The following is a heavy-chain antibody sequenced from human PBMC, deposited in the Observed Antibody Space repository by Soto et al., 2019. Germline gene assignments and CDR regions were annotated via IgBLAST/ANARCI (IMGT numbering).Heavy chain of an antibody. V-gene: IGHV1-69*13. CDR1: GGTFSSYA. CDR2: IIPIFGTA. J-gene: IGHJ5*02. D-gene: IGHD1-20*01. CDR3: ARTNWNDVLSGP. Sequence: SVKVSCKASGGTFSSYAISWVRQAPGQGLEWMGGIIPIFGTANYAQKFQGRVTITADESTSTAYMELSSLRSEDTAVYYCARTNWNDVLSGPWRQGTLVPVSS.